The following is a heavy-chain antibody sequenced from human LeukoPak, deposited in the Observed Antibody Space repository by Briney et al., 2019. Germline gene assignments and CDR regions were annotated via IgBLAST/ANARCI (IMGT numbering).Heavy chain of an antibody. J-gene: IGHJ4*01. CDR3: ARDKDWAFDY. CDR2: ISRDAGAE. D-gene: IGHD3-9*01. CDR1: GFTFSSYS. V-gene: IGHV3-48*02. Sequence: GGSLRLSCAGPGFTFSSYSMNWVRQAPGEGLEWVSYISRDAGAEYYADSVKGRFSISRDNAKNTLFLQMNNLRDEDTAVYYCARDKDWAFDYWGRGTLVTVSS.